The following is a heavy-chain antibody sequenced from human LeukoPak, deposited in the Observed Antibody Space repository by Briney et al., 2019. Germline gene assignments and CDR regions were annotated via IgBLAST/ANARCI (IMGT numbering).Heavy chain of an antibody. CDR1: GYTFTSYD. CDR3: ARGYVMAAADPNWFDP. CDR2: MNPNSGNT. V-gene: IGHV1-8*01. J-gene: IGHJ5*02. D-gene: IGHD6-13*01. Sequence: ASVKVSCKASGYTFTSYDINWERQATGQGLEWMGWMNPNSGNTGYAQKFQGRVTMTRNTSISTAYMELSSLRSEDTAVYYCARGYVMAAADPNWFDPWGEGTLVTVSS.